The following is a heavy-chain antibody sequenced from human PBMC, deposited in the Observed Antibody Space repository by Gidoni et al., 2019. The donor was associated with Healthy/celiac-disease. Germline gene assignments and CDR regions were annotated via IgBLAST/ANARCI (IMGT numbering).Heavy chain of an antibody. V-gene: IGHV3-48*02. D-gene: IGHD2-8*01. CDR1: GFTFSSYS. CDR2: ISSSSSTI. Sequence: EVQLVESGGGLVQPGGSLRLSCAASGFTFSSYSMNWVRQAPGKGLEWVSYISSSSSTIYYADSVKGRFTISRDNAKNSLYLQMNSLRDEDTAVYYCAREYCTNGVCHHYYYYYGMDVWGQGTTVTVSS. CDR3: AREYCTNGVCHHYYYYYGMDV. J-gene: IGHJ6*02.